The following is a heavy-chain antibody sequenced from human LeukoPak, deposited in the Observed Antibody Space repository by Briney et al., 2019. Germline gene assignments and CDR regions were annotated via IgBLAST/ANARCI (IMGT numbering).Heavy chain of an antibody. Sequence: SETLSLTCTVSGGSISSGGYYWSWIRQHPGKGQEWIGYIYYSGSTYYNPSLKSRVTISVDTSKNQFSLKLSSVTAADTAVYYCANGGRGPNAFDIWGQGTMVTVSS. D-gene: IGHD3-10*01. CDR3: ANGGRGPNAFDI. CDR2: IYYSGST. V-gene: IGHV4-31*03. J-gene: IGHJ3*02. CDR1: GGSISSGGYY.